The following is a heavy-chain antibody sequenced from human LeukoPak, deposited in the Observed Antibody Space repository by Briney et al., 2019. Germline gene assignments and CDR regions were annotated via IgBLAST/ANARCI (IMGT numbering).Heavy chain of an antibody. Sequence: ASVKVSCKASGHTFTSCDINWVRQATGQGLEWMGWMNPNSGNTGYAQKFQGRVTMTRNTSISTAYMELSSLRSEDTAVYYCARDSSSWSSRTFDYWGQGTLVTVSS. D-gene: IGHD6-13*01. CDR1: GHTFTSCD. CDR3: ARDSSSWSSRTFDY. J-gene: IGHJ4*02. CDR2: MNPNSGNT. V-gene: IGHV1-8*01.